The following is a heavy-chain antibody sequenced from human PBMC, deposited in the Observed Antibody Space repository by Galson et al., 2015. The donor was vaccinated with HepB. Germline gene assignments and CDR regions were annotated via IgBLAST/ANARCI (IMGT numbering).Heavy chain of an antibody. CDR1: GFILSNYG. D-gene: IGHD4/OR15-4a*01. J-gene: IGHJ4*02. V-gene: IGHV3-30*18. CDR3: VKESGIPQYGAYFDY. Sequence: SLRLSCAASGFILSNYGMQWVRQPQGRGLQWVSVISCDGGTQYYADSVKGRFTISRDTYKNMLHLQMNSLRPEDTAVYYCVKESGIPQYGAYFDYWGQGALVTVSS. CDR2: ISCDGGTQ.